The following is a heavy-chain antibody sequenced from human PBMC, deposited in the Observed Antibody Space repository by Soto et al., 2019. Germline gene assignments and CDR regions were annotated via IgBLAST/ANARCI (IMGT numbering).Heavy chain of an antibody. D-gene: IGHD2-2*02. CDR2: ISGSGGST. J-gene: IGHJ4*02. CDR3: AKVSHCSSTSCYNDY. CDR1: GFTFSSYA. Sequence: GGSLRLSCAASGFTFSSYAMSWVRQAPGKGLEWVSAISGSGGSTYYADSVKGRFTISRDNSKNTLYLQMNSLRAEDTAVYYCAKVSHCSSTSCYNDYWGQGTLVTVSS. V-gene: IGHV3-23*01.